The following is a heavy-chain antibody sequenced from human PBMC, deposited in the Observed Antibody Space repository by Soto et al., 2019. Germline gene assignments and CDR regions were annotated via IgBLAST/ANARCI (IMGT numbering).Heavy chain of an antibody. CDR1: GFTFGSYA. CDR3: AKDDHPWAPGYSYAQYYFDY. V-gene: IGHV3-23*01. J-gene: IGHJ4*02. Sequence: HPGGSLRLSCAASGFTFGSYAMSWVRQAPGKGLEWVSAISGSGGSTYYADSVKGRFTISRDNSKNTLYLQMNSLRAEDTAVYYCAKDDHPWAPGYSYAQYYFDYWGQGTLVTVTS. D-gene: IGHD5-18*01. CDR2: ISGSGGST.